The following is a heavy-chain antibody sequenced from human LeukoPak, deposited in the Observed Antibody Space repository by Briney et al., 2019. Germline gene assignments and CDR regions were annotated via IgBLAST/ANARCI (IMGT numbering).Heavy chain of an antibody. CDR2: ISGSGGST. J-gene: IGHJ4*02. CDR1: GFTFSSYA. D-gene: IGHD6-6*01. V-gene: IGHV3-23*01. CDR3: AKDLVPYYFDY. Sequence: GESLKISCAASGFTFSSYAMSWVRQAPGKGLEWVSAISGSGGSTYYADSVKGRFTISRDNSKNTLYLQMNSLRAEDTAVYYCAKDLVPYYFDYWGQGTLVTVSS.